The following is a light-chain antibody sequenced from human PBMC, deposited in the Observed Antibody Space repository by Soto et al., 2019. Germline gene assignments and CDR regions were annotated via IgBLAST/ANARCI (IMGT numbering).Light chain of an antibody. CDR1: QGISDY. CDR2: DAS. V-gene: IGKV1-27*01. J-gene: IGKJ4*01. CDR3: QKYNCAPLT. Sequence: DIQMTQSPSSLSASVGDRVTITCRASQGISDYLAWYQQKPGKVPKLLIYDASTLQLGIPSRFSGSGSGTVFPLTSSRLQPEDDATYYCQKYNCAPLTCGGGTKVEVK.